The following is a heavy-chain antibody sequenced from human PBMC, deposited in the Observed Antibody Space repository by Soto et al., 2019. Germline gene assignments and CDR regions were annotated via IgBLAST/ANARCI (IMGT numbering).Heavy chain of an antibody. D-gene: IGHD2-2*01. V-gene: IGHV3-30*02. CDR2: IWYDGSNK. CDR1: GFTFSSYG. J-gene: IGHJ4*02. CDR3: LIVLPAAYYFDF. Sequence: PGGSLRLSCAASGFTFSSYGMHWVRQAPGKGLEWVAVIWYDGSNKYYADSVKGRFTISRDNSKNTLYLQMNSLRAEDTAVYYFLIVLPAAYYFDFRGQGTLVTVSS.